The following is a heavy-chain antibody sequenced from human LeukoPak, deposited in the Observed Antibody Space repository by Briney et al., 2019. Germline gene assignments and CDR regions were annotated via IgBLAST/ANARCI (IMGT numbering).Heavy chain of an antibody. D-gene: IGHD4-17*01. Sequence: SETLSLTCTVSGGSISSSSYYWGWIRQPPGKGLEWIGSICYSGSTYYNPSLKSRVTISVDTSKNQFSLKLSSVTAADTAVYYCARHPDYGDYDWGQGTLVTVSS. V-gene: IGHV4-39*01. CDR3: ARHPDYGDYD. CDR1: GGSISSSSYY. J-gene: IGHJ4*02. CDR2: ICYSGST.